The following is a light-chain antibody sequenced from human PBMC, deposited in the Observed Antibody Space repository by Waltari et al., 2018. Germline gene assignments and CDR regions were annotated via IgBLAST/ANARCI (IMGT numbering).Light chain of an antibody. V-gene: IGLV2-14*03. J-gene: IGLJ3*02. Sequence: QSALTQPASVSGSPGQSITSPCTGACMYVGSYDYVSWYQQLPGRAPKLLLYDVSHRPSGVSDRLSGSKSGTTASLTISGLQPEDEADYYCSSYTTRGTWVFGGGTKLTVL. CDR1: CMYVGSYDY. CDR2: DVS. CDR3: SSYTTRGTWV.